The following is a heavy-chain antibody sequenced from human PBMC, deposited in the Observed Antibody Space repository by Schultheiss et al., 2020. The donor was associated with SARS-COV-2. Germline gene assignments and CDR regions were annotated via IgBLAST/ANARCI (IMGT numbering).Heavy chain of an antibody. Sequence: GGSLRLSCAASGFTFSSYSMNWVRQAPGKGLEWVSAISGSGGSTYYADSVKGRFTISRDNAKNSRYLQMNSLRAEDTALYYCARDSYGSPGMDVWGQGTTVTVSS. V-gene: IGHV3-21*04. CDR3: ARDSYGSPGMDV. D-gene: IGHD5-18*01. CDR1: GFTFSSYS. J-gene: IGHJ6*02. CDR2: ISGSGGST.